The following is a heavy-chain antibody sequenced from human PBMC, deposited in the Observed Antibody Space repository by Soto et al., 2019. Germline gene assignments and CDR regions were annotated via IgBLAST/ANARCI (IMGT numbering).Heavy chain of an antibody. CDR1: GGSVSSGGSY. Sequence: ASETLSLTCTVSGGSVSSGGSYWTWIRQHPGKGLEWIGYIYYSGSAYYNPSLKSRVSISVDTSKDQFSLKLTSVTAADTAVYYCAREYGISSGENHFDYWGQGTLVTVSS. J-gene: IGHJ4*02. V-gene: IGHV4-31*03. CDR2: IYYSGSA. CDR3: AREYGISSGENHFDY. D-gene: IGHD6-6*01.